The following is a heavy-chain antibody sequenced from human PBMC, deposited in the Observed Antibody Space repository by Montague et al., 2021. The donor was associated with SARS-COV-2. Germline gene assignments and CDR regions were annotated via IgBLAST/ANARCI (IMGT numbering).Heavy chain of an antibody. CDR1: GGSISSGSYY. J-gene: IGHJ6*02. Sequence: TLSLTCTVSGGSISSGSYYWTWIRQPAGKVLEWIGRIYTSGSTNYNLSLKIRVTISVDRSKNQFSLKLSSVTAADTAVYYGEREDDNGSYWHRGMDGWGQGTTVTGSS. D-gene: IGHD1-26*01. CDR2: IYTSGST. V-gene: IGHV4-61*02. CDR3: EREDDNGSYWHRGMDG.